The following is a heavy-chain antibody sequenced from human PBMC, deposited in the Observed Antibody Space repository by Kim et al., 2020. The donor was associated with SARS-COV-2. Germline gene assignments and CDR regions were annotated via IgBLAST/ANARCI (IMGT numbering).Heavy chain of an antibody. CDR1: GFTFSNAW. CDR2: IKSKTDCGTT. J-gene: IGHJ3*02. D-gene: IGHD3-22*01. CDR3: TTEGLTMIVPGDAFDI. Sequence: GGSLRLSCAASGFTFSNAWMSWVRQAPGKGLEWVGRIKSKTDCGTTDYAAPVKGRFTISRDDSKNTLYLQMNSLKTEDTAVYYCTTEGLTMIVPGDAFDIWGQGTMVTVSS. V-gene: IGHV3-15*01.